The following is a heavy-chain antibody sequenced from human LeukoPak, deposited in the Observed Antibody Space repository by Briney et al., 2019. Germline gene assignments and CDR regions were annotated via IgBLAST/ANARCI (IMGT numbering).Heavy chain of an antibody. D-gene: IGHD3-22*01. CDR2: IYYSGST. V-gene: IGHV4-59*01. CDR3: AGDYYDSSGYYYSGDHYWYFDL. CDR1: GGSISSYY. J-gene: IGHJ2*01. Sequence: SETLSLTCTVSGGSISSYYWSWIRQPPGKGLEWIGYIYYSGSTNYNPSLKSRVTISVDTSKNQFSLKLSSVTAADTAVYYCAGDYYDSSGYYYSGDHYWYFDLWGRGTLVTVSS.